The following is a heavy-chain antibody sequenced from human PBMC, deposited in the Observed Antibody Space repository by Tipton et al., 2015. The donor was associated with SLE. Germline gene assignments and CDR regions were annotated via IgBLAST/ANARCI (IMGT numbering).Heavy chain of an antibody. CDR3: ARLGKDYTNYLGY. V-gene: IGHV4-59*08. D-gene: IGHD4-11*01. J-gene: IGHJ4*02. Sequence: TLSLTCTVSGGSISSHYWSWIRQPPGKGLEWIGYIYYSGSTNYNPSLKSRVTITVDTSKNQFSLKLSSVTAADTAMYYCARLGKDYTNYLGYWGQGTLVTVSS. CDR1: GGSISSHY. CDR2: IYYSGST.